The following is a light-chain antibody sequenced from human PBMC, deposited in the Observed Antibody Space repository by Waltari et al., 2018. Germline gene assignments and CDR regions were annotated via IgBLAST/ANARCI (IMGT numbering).Light chain of an antibody. CDR1: QSVSKY. CDR3: QKYVTLPAT. CDR2: DAS. V-gene: IGKV3-20*01. Sequence: EIVLTQSPGTLSLSPGERATLSCRASQSVSKYLAWYQQKPGQAPRLLIYDASTRATGIPDRFSGSGWGTDFSLTISRLEPEDFAVYYCQKYVTLPATFGQGTKVQ. J-gene: IGKJ1*01.